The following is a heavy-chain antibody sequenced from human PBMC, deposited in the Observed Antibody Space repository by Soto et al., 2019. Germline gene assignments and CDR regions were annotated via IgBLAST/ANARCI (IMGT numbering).Heavy chain of an antibody. CDR2: ISYDGSNK. CDR3: AKSPGGWLQLGIDY. CDR1: GFTFSSYG. Sequence: QVQLVESGGGVVQPGRSLRLSCAASGFTFSSYGMHWVRQAPGKGLEWVAVISYDGSNKYYADSVKGRFTISRDNSKNTLYLQMNSLRADDTAVYYCAKSPGGWLQLGIDYWGQGTLVTVSS. D-gene: IGHD5-12*01. V-gene: IGHV3-30*18. J-gene: IGHJ4*02.